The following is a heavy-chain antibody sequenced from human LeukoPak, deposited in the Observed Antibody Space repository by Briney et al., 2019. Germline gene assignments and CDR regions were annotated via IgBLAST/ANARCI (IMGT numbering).Heavy chain of an antibody. V-gene: IGHV4-34*01. Sequence: SETLSLTCAVYGASLNGHYWSWIRQPPGKGLEWIGEINHSGSTNYNPSLKSRVTISVDTSKNQFSLKLSSVTAADTAVYYCARQSGITIFGVVTGFDPWGQGTLVTVSS. CDR2: INHSGST. J-gene: IGHJ5*02. CDR1: GASLNGHY. CDR3: ARQSGITIFGVVTGFDP. D-gene: IGHD3-3*01.